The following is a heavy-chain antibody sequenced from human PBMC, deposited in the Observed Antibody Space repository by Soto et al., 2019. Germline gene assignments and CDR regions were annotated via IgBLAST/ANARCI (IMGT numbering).Heavy chain of an antibody. CDR1: GYTLSTHA. V-gene: IGHV1-3*01. CDR2: INAGNDNT. Sequence: GASVKVYCKASGYTLSTHAMHWVRQAPRQSLEWMGWINAGNDNTKYSQRLQDRVTIIRDTSASTVYMELSSLRSEDTAVYYCARDQYYNIWSGYYMGTPFDYWGQGTQVTVSS. D-gene: IGHD3-3*01. J-gene: IGHJ4*02. CDR3: ARDQYYNIWSGYYMGTPFDY.